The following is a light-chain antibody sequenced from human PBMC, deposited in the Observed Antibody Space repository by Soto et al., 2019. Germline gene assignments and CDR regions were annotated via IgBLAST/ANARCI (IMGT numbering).Light chain of an antibody. Sequence: QSVLTQPTSVSGSPGQSIAISCTGTSSDVNSNSYVSWYKQQQGKTNKLVISDDSNRPSGVSDRFSGSKSNNTVSLKISGLQTEDEDDYYCASYTTSSTYVFGTGTKVTDL. CDR1: SSDVNSNSY. J-gene: IGLJ1*01. CDR3: ASYTTSSTYV. V-gene: IGLV2-14*01. CDR2: DDS.